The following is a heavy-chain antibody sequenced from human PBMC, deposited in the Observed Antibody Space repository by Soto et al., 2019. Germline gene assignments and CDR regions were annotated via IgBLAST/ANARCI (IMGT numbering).Heavy chain of an antibody. CDR1: GGSISSGGYY. V-gene: IGHV4-31*03. CDR3: ARAGYCSGGSCYYMDV. J-gene: IGHJ6*03. D-gene: IGHD2-15*01. CDR2: IYYSGST. Sequence: QVQLQESGPGLVKPSQTLSLTCTVSGGSISSGGYYWSWIRQHPGKGLEWIGYIYYSGSTYYNPYLKSRVTISVETSKNQFSLKLSSVTAADTAVYYCARAGYCSGGSCYYMDVWGKGTTVTVSS.